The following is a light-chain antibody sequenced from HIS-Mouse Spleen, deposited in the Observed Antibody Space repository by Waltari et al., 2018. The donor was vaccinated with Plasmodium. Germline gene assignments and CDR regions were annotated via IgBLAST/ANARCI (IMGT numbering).Light chain of an antibody. V-gene: IGLV2-23*01. CDR2: EGS. Sequence: QSALTQPDSVSVSPGQSITISCTGTSSNVGRYNLVSWYQQHPGKAPKLMIYEGSKRPSGVSNRFSGSKSGNTASLTISGLQAEDEADYYCCSYAGSSTRWVFGGGTKLTVL. CDR1: SSNVGRYNL. J-gene: IGLJ3*02. CDR3: CSYAGSSTRWV.